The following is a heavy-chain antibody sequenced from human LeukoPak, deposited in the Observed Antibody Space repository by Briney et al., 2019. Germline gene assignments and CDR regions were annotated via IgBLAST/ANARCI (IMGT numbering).Heavy chain of an antibody. CDR2: IIPIFGTA. CDR1: GGTFSSYA. J-gene: IGHJ4*02. CDR3: ARVATGTIDY. D-gene: IGHD1-1*01. Sequence: ASVKVSCKASGGTFSSYAISWVRQAPGQGLEWMGGIIPIFGTANYAQKFQGRVTITADRSTSTAYMELSSLRSEDTAVYYCARVATGTIDYWGQGTLVTVSS. V-gene: IGHV1-69*06.